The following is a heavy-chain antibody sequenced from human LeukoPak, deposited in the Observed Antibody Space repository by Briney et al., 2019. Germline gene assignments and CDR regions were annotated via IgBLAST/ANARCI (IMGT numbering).Heavy chain of an antibody. CDR3: AGHQAPGGELRSFDI. Sequence: SETLSLTCTVSGGSISSYYWSWIRQPPGKGLEWIGYIYYSGSTHYNPSLKSRVTISVDTSKNQFSLKLSSVTAADTAVYYCAGHQAPGGELRSFDIWGQGTMVTVSP. CDR1: GGSISSYY. V-gene: IGHV4-59*08. CDR2: IYYSGST. J-gene: IGHJ3*02. D-gene: IGHD3-16*01.